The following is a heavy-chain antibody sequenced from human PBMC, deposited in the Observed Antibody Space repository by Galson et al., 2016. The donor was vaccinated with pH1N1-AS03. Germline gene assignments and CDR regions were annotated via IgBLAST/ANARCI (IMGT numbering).Heavy chain of an antibody. CDR1: GFSLTTDKMC. CDR3: ARSPRDYFYSLGMDV. J-gene: IGHJ6*02. V-gene: IGHV2-70*11. Sequence: PALVKPTQTLTLTCTFSGFSLTTDKMCVTWIRQPPGKALEWLARIDWDDDEYYSRSLRTRLTITQDTYKNQVVLTMTNMDPADTGTYFCARSPRDYFYSLGMDVWGQGTTVTVS. CDR2: IDWDDDE.